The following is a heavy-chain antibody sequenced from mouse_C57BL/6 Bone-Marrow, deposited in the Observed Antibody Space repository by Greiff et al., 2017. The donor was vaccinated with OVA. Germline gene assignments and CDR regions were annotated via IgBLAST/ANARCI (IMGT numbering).Heavy chain of an antibody. CDR3: ARYGFDY. D-gene: IGHD1-1*01. CDR2: IDPSDSYT. J-gene: IGHJ2*01. V-gene: IGHV1-69*01. Sequence: QVQLQQSGAELVMPGASVKLSCKASGYTFTSYWMHWVKQRPGQGLEWIGEIDPSDSYTNYNQKFKGKSTLTVDKSSSTAYMQLSSLTSKDSAVYYCARYGFDYWGQGTTLTVSS. CDR1: GYTFTSYW.